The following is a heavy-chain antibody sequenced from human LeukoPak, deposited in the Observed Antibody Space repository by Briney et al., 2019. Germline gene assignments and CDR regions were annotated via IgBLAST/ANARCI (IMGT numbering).Heavy chain of an antibody. CDR2: IYTSGRT. CDR3: ARAGGYDILTGYYKVGWFDP. D-gene: IGHD3-9*01. J-gene: IGHJ5*02. CDR1: GGSISSGSYY. Sequence: SQTLSLTCTVSGGSISSGSYYWSWIRQPAGKGLEWIGRIYTSGRTNYNPSLKSRVTISVDTSKDQFSLKLSSVTAADTAVYYCARAGGYDILTGYYKVGWFDPWGQGTLVTVSS. V-gene: IGHV4-61*02.